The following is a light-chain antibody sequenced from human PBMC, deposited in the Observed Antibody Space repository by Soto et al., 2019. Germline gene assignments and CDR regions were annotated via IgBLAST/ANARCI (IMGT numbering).Light chain of an antibody. CDR2: SNN. CDR3: AAWHDSLNGYV. J-gene: IGLJ1*01. Sequence: QLVLTQPPSASGTPGQRVTISCSGSSSNIGSNTVNWYQQLPGTAPKLLIYSNNQRPSGVPDRFSGSKSGTSASLAIRGLQSEDEADYYCAAWHDSLNGYVFGTGTKSPS. CDR1: SSNIGSNT. V-gene: IGLV1-44*01.